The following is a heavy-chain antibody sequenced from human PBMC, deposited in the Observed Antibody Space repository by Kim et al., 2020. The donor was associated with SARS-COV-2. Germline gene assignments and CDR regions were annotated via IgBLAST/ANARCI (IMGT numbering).Heavy chain of an antibody. CDR3: ARGVRDIVVVPAAPQGYYYYYMDV. V-gene: IGHV4-4*07. J-gene: IGHJ6*03. CDR1: GGSISSYY. CDR2: IYTSGST. D-gene: IGHD2-2*01. Sequence: SETLSLTCTVSGGSISSYYWSWIRQPAGKGLEWIGRIYTSGSTNYNPSLKSRVTMSVDTSKNQFSLKLSSVTAADTAVYYCARGVRDIVVVPAAPQGYYYYYMDVWGKGTTVTVSS.